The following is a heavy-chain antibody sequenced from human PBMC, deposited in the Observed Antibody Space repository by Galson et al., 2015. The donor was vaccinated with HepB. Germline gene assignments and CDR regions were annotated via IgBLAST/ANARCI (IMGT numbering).Heavy chain of an antibody. J-gene: IGHJ4*02. CDR2: ISSSSSTI. D-gene: IGHD3-16*02. CDR3: AREGDDYVGGSYRGTATY. Sequence: SLRLSCAASGFTFSSYSMNWVRQAPGKGLEWVSYISSSSSTIYYADSVKGRFTISRDNAKNSLYLQMNSLRDEDTAVYYCAREGDDYVGGSYRGTATYWGQGTLVTVSS. V-gene: IGHV3-48*02. CDR1: GFTFSSYS.